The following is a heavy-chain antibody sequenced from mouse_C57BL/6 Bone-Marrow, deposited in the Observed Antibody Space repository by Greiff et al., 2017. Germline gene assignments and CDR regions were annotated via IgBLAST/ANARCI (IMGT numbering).Heavy chain of an antibody. CDR2: IDPATGGT. V-gene: IGHV1-15*01. CDR3: TKSYDGCYYYYALDY. Sequence: QVQLQQSGAELVRPGASVTLSCKASGYTFTDYEMHWVKQTPVQGLEWIGAIDPATGGTAYNQKFKGKAILTADKSSSTAYMELRSLTSEDSSVYYCTKSYDGCYYYYALDYWGQGTSVTVSS. J-gene: IGHJ4*01. CDR1: GYTFTDYE. D-gene: IGHD2-3*01.